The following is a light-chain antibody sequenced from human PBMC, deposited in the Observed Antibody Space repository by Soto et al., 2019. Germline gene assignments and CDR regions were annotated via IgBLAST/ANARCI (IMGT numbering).Light chain of an antibody. CDR1: NSNIGNNY. CDR2: DNN. J-gene: IGLJ2*01. V-gene: IGLV1-51*01. Sequence: QSVLTQPPSVSAAPGQKVTISCSGSNSNIGNNYVSWYQQFPGTAPKFLIYDNNKRPSGIPDRFSGSKSGTSATLGITGLQTGDEADYFCGTWDSSLSAVVFGGGTKVTVL. CDR3: GTWDSSLSAVV.